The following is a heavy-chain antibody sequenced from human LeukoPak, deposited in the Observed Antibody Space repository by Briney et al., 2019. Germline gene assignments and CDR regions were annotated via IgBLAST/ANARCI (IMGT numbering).Heavy chain of an antibody. CDR2: ISWDGGST. D-gene: IGHD3-3*01. Sequence: AGGSLRLSCAASGFTFDDYAMHWVRQAPGKGLEWVSLISWDGGSTYYADSVKGQFTISRDNSKNSLYLQMNSLRAEDTALYYCAKDITIFGVVPCFDYWGQGTLVTVSS. J-gene: IGHJ4*02. CDR1: GFTFDDYA. CDR3: AKDITIFGVVPCFDY. V-gene: IGHV3-43D*04.